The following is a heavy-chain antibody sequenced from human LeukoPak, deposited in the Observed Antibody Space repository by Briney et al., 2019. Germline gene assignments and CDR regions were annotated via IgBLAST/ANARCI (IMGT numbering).Heavy chain of an antibody. CDR1: GGSISSYY. D-gene: IGHD2-21*02. CDR2: IYYSGST. Sequence: PSETLSLTCTVSGGSISSYYWSWIRQPPGKGLEWIGYIYYSGSTNYNPSLKSRVTISVDTSKNQFSLKLSSVTAADTAVYYRARIGCGGDCYAVRAFDIWGQGTMVTVSS. V-gene: IGHV4-59*01. CDR3: ARIGCGGDCYAVRAFDI. J-gene: IGHJ3*02.